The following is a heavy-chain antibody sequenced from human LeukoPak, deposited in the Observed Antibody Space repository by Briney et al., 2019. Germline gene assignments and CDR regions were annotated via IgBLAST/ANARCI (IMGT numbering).Heavy chain of an antibody. CDR2: IIPIFGTA. CDR1: GGTFSSYA. J-gene: IGHJ4*02. CDR3: AADYSGDSELKY. D-gene: IGHD3-10*01. Sequence: GASVKVSCKASGGTFSSYAISWVRQAPGQGLEWMGGIIPIFGTANYAQKFQGRVTITADESTSTAYMELSSLRSEDTAVYYCAADYSGDSELKYWGQGTLVTVSS. V-gene: IGHV1-69*13.